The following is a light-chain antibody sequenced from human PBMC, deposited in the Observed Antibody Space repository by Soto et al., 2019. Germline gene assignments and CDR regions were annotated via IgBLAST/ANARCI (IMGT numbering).Light chain of an antibody. V-gene: IGKV1-33*01. Sequence: DIQMTQSPSSLSASVGDRVTITCQASQAISNYLNWYQQKPGKAPKLLIYDASNLETGVPSRFSGSGSGTDFTFTISSLQPEDIATYYCQQYDNLPLTFGPGTKVDIK. CDR3: QQYDNLPLT. CDR1: QAISNY. J-gene: IGKJ3*01. CDR2: DAS.